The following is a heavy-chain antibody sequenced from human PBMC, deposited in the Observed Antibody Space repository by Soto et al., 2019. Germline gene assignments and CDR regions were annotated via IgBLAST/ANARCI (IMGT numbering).Heavy chain of an antibody. CDR2: LTVTSGRA. J-gene: IGHJ2*01. Sequence: EVQLLESGGGVVQPGGSLRLSCAASGFTFTANSMTWVRQTPGKGLEWVSALTVTSGRAYYADSVKGRFTISRDNSKNSLYLQMNSLRADDPDVYYYGKDRRGPEAGTWYLDFWGRGTLVTVSS. V-gene: IGHV3-23*01. CDR3: GKDRRGPEAGTWYLDF. CDR1: GFTFTANS. D-gene: IGHD6-13*01.